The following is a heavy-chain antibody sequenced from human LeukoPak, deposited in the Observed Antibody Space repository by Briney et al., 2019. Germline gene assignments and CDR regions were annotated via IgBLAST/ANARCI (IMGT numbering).Heavy chain of an antibody. Sequence: PGGSLRLSCAASGFTFSSYSMNWVRQAPGKGVEWVSYISSSSTIYYADSEKGRFTISRDNAKNSLYLQMNSLRAEDTAVYYCAKDPYNTILRQKFDYWGQGTLVTVSP. CDR2: ISSSSTI. J-gene: IGHJ4*02. V-gene: IGHV3-48*01. D-gene: IGHD3-9*01. CDR3: AKDPYNTILRQKFDY. CDR1: GFTFSSYS.